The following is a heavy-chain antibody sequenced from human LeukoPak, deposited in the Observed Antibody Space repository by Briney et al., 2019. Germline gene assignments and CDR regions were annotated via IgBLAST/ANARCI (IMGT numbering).Heavy chain of an antibody. Sequence: PGGSLRLSCAASGFTFSSYGMHWVRQAPGKGLEWVAVISYDGSNKYYADSVKGRFTISRDNSKNTLYLQMNSLRAEDTAVYYCAKVSKSRFGELVFDPWGQGTLVTVSS. V-gene: IGHV3-30*18. CDR3: AKVSKSRFGELVFDP. CDR2: ISYDGSNK. D-gene: IGHD3-10*01. CDR1: GFTFSSYG. J-gene: IGHJ5*02.